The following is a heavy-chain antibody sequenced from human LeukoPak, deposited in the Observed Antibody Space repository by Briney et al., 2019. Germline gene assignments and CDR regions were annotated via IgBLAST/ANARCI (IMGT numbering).Heavy chain of an antibody. D-gene: IGHD3-10*01. CDR3: ARGYYGSGDYLDYYYYMDV. J-gene: IGHJ6*03. V-gene: IGHV1-69*02. CDR2: IIPILGIA. Sequence: SVKVSCKASGGTFSSYTISWVRQAPGQGLEWMGRIIPILGIANYAQKFQGRVTITADKSTSTAYMELSSLRSEDTAVYYCARGYYGSGDYLDYYYYMDVWGKGTTVTVSS. CDR1: GGTFSSYT.